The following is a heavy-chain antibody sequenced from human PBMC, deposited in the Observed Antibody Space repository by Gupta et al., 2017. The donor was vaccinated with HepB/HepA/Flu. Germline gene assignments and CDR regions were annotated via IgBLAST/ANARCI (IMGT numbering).Heavy chain of an antibody. CDR1: GLSIDRYA. CDR2: FSLDSDRI. CDR3: GKDLTPGGLDA. V-gene: IGHV3-9*01. Sequence: EVQLEESGGGLVQPGRSLRLSCTVSGLSIDRYAMHWVRQIPGKGLEWVSGFSLDSDRIDYADSVRGRFTTSGDKAKNSLYLQMNSLRPDDTALYYCGKDLTPGGLDAWGPGTTVTVSS. J-gene: IGHJ6*02. D-gene: IGHD5-12*01.